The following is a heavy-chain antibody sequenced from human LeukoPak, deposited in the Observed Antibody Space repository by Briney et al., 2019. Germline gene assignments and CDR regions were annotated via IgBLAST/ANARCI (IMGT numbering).Heavy chain of an antibody. CDR3: ARVPPQTWDPSGYMDV. CDR1: GFTLSDYY. J-gene: IGHJ6*03. Sequence: PGGSLRLSCAASGFTLSDYYMSWIRQAPGKGLEWISYITSGGSTIYYADSVKGRFTISRDNAKNSLYLQMNSLRAEDTAVYYCARVPPQTWDPSGYMDVWGKGTTVTVSS. D-gene: IGHD1-26*01. CDR2: ITSGGSTI. V-gene: IGHV3-11*01.